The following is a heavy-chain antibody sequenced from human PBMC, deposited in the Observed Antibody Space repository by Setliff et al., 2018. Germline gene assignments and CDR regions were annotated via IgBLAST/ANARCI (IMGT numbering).Heavy chain of an antibody. Sequence: PGGSLRLSCAASGFTFNGYAMNWVRQVPGKGLEWVAVISSDGNIKFHAESVKGRFTISRDNSKNTQYLQMHSLRVEDTAVYYCAREYYDSSGLAFDYWGRGTLVTVSS. V-gene: IGHV3-30-3*01. J-gene: IGHJ4*01. CDR2: ISSDGNIK. D-gene: IGHD3-22*01. CDR1: GFTFNGYA. CDR3: AREYYDSSGLAFDY.